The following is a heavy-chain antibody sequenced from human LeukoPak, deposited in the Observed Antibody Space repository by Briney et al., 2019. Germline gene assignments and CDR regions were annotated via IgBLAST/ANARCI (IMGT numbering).Heavy chain of an antibody. CDR1: GFTFSTYW. J-gene: IGHJ4*02. Sequence: PGGSLRLSCAASGFTFSTYWMHWVRQAPGKGLVWVARIKGDGSSTIYADSVKGRFTISRDNSKNTLYLQMNSLRAEDTAVYYCTRIPSSTSSWYYFDYWGQGTLVTVSS. D-gene: IGHD6-13*01. CDR2: IKGDGSST. CDR3: TRIPSSTSSWYYFDY. V-gene: IGHV3-74*01.